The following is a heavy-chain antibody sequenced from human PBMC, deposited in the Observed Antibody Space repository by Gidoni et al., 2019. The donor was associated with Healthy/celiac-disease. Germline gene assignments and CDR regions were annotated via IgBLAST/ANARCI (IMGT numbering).Heavy chain of an antibody. D-gene: IGHD1-26*01. CDR3: AKASGGSYRTDIDY. J-gene: IGHJ4*02. CDR2: ISWNSGSI. Sequence: EVQLVESGGGLVQPGRSLRLSCAASGFTFDDYAMHWVRQAPGKGLGWVSGISWNSGSIGYADSVKGRFTISRDNAKNSLYLQMNSLRAEDTALYYCAKASGGSYRTDIDYWGQGTLVTVSS. V-gene: IGHV3-9*01. CDR1: GFTFDDYA.